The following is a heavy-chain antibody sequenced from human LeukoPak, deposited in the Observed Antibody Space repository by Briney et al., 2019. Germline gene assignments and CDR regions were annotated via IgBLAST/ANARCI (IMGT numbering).Heavy chain of an antibody. CDR2: ISGSGSNT. CDR1: GFTFSNYA. D-gene: IGHD4-23*01. V-gene: IGHV3-23*01. CDR3: AKHYGSNSMADY. Sequence: GGSLRLSCGPSGFTFSNYAMSWVRQAPGKGLEWVSAISGSGSNTYYADSVKGRFTISRDNSKNTLYLQMNSLRAEETAVYYCAKHYGSNSMADYWGQGTLVTVSS. J-gene: IGHJ4*02.